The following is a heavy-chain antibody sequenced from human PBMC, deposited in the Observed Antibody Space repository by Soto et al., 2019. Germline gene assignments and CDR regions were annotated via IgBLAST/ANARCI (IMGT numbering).Heavy chain of an antibody. Sequence: QVQLAESGGGVVQPGRSLRLSCATSGFVSNDYDIHWVRQAPGKGLAWLASISYDGSNKYYADSVKGRFTISRDNSKNTLSLQISSLGAENTAGYYCSRGIKGGLDAWGPGTLVTVSS. J-gene: IGHJ5*02. D-gene: IGHD2-21*01. CDR1: GFVSNDYD. V-gene: IGHV3-30*03. CDR2: ISYDGSNK. CDR3: SRGIKGGLDA.